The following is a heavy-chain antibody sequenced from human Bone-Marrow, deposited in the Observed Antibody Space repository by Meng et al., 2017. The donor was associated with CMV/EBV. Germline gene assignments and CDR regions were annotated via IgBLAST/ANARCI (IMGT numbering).Heavy chain of an antibody. CDR2: ISSSSSYI. CDR1: GFTFSSYS. CDR3: ATVKRGTRWFDP. V-gene: IGHV3-21*04. J-gene: IGHJ5*02. Sequence: GESLKISCAASGFTFSSYSMNWVRQAPGKGLEWVSSISSSSSYIYYADSVKGRFTISRDNAKNSLYLQMNSLRAEDTAVYYCATVKRGTRWFDPWGQGTLVTVSS. D-gene: IGHD1-1*01.